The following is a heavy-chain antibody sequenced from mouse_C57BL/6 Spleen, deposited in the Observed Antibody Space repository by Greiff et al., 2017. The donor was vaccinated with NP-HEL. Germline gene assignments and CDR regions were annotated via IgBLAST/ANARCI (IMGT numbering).Heavy chain of an antibody. CDR1: GYAFSSSW. CDR3: ARSGGRGPGYFDY. J-gene: IGHJ2*01. V-gene: IGHV1-82*01. CDR2: IYPGDGDT. D-gene: IGHD3-1*01. Sequence: VKLMESGPELVKPGASVKISCKASGYAFSSSWMNWVKQRPGKGLEWIGRIYPGDGDTNYNGKFKGKATLTADKSSSTAYMQLSSLTSEDSAVYFCARSGGRGPGYFDYWGQGTTLTVSS.